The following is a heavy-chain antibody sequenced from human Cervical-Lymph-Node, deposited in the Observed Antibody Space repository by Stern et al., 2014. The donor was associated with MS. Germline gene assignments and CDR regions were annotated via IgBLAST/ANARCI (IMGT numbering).Heavy chain of an antibody. CDR3: ARERAYNRPPFDY. V-gene: IGHV3-33*01. CDR1: GFTFSTYG. J-gene: IGHJ4*02. Sequence: VQLVESGGGVVQPGGSLRLSCAASGFTFSTYGMHWVRQAPGKGLEWVAFIWFDGSNKYYRDPVKGRFTISRDNSKNTLSLEMNSLRVEDTAVYYCARERAYNRPPFDYWGQGTPVTVSS. CDR2: IWFDGSNK. D-gene: IGHD1-14*01.